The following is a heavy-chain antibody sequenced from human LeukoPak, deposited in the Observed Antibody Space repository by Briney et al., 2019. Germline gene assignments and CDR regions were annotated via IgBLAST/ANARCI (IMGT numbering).Heavy chain of an antibody. CDR1: GDSISGNYY. D-gene: IGHD3-10*01. Sequence: SETLSLTCTVSGDSISGNYYWNWIRQPAGKGLEWIGRIFTSGNTNYNASLESRVTISLDTSRDQFSLTLSSVTAADTAFYYCTRESATLGSTDWGQGTLVTVSS. J-gene: IGHJ4*02. CDR2: IFTSGNT. V-gene: IGHV4-61*02. CDR3: TRESATLGSTD.